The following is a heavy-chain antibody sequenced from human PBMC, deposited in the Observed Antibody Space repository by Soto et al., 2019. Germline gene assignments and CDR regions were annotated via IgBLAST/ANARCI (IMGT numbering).Heavy chain of an antibody. V-gene: IGHV4-61*01. CDR3: ARVLRETVPYYYYMDV. CDR2: IYYSGST. D-gene: IGHD1-1*01. CDR1: GGSVSSGSYY. Sequence: PSETLSLTCTVSGGSVSSGSYYWSWIRQPPGKGLEWIGYIYYSGSTNYNPSLKSRVTISVDTSKNQFSLKLSSVTAADTAVYYCARVLRETVPYYYYMDVWGKGTTVTVSS. J-gene: IGHJ6*03.